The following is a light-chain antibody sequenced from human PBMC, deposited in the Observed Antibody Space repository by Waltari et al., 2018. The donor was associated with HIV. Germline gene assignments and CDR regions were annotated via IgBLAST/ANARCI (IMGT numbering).Light chain of an antibody. CDR2: DAS. CDR1: QSVSSY. V-gene: IGKV3-11*01. J-gene: IGKJ4*01. Sequence: EIVLTQSPATLSLSPGERATLPCRPSQSVSSYLAWYQQKPGQAPRLLNYDASNRTTGIPARFSGSGSGTDFTLTISSLEPEDFAVYYCQQRSNWPPALTFGGGTKVEIK. CDR3: QQRSNWPPALT.